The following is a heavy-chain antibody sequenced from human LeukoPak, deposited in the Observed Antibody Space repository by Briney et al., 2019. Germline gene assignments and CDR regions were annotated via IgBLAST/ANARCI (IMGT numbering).Heavy chain of an antibody. CDR3: AKGVAANNFWSGYDY. CDR2: ISATGGRI. CDR1: GFTFRSYG. Sequence: GGSLRLSCAASGFTFRSYGMNWVRQAPGKGLEWVSSISATGGRIYYADSVKGRFTISRDNSKNTLNLQMNGLRAEDTAIYYCAKGVAANNFWSGYDYWGQGALVTVSS. V-gene: IGHV3-23*01. D-gene: IGHD3-3*01. J-gene: IGHJ4*02.